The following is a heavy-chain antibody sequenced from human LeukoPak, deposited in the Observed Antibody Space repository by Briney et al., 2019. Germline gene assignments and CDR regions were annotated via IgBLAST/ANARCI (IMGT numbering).Heavy chain of an antibody. CDR3: ARDVIRGGVTMIPFGY. CDR2: ISSSSSTI. CDR1: GFTFSSYS. Sequence: GSLRLSCAASGFTFSSYSMNWVRQAQGKGRGWVAYISSSSSTIYYADSVKGRFTISRDNAKNSLYLQMNSLTAEDTAVYYCARDVIRGGVTMIPFGYWGQGSLVTVSS. D-gene: IGHD3-22*01. J-gene: IGHJ4*02. V-gene: IGHV3-48*04.